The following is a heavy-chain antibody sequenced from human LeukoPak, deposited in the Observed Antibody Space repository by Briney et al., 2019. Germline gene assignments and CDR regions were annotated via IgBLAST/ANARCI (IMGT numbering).Heavy chain of an antibody. D-gene: IGHD4/OR15-4a*01. J-gene: IGHJ4*02. CDR1: GFTFSSYA. Sequence: GGSLRLSCSASGFTFSSYAMHWVRQAPGKGLEYVSAISSNGGSTYYADSVKGRFTISRDNSKNTLYLQMSSLRAEDTAVYYCVKDLSLAGMTIIPPFDYWGQGTLVTVSS. CDR3: VKDLSLAGMTIIPPFDY. CDR2: ISSNGGST. V-gene: IGHV3-64D*06.